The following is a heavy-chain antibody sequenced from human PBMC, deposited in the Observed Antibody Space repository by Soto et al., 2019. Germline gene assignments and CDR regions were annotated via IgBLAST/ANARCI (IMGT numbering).Heavy chain of an antibody. Sequence: QVQLVQSGAEVKKPGSSVKVSCKASGCTFSSYAISWVRQAPGQGLEWMGGIIPIFGTANYAQKFQGRVTITADESTSTAYMELSSLRSEDTAVYYCARGGPTAGTDYYGMDVWGQGTTVNVSS. V-gene: IGHV1-69*01. CDR2: IIPIFGTA. CDR1: GCTFSSYA. J-gene: IGHJ6*02. D-gene: IGHD6-13*01. CDR3: ARGGPTAGTDYYGMDV.